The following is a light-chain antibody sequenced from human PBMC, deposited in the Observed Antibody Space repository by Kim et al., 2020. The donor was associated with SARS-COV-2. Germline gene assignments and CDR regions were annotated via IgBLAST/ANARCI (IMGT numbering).Light chain of an antibody. CDR3: QHRRT. CDR1: QSVSNY. CDR2: DTS. Sequence: VTVSLSPGERATLSCRASQSVSNYLAWYQQKPGQPPRLLIYDTSNRATGIPARFTGSGSGTDFTLTISSLEPEDFAVYYCQHRRTFGQGTKVDIK. J-gene: IGKJ1*01. V-gene: IGKV3-11*01.